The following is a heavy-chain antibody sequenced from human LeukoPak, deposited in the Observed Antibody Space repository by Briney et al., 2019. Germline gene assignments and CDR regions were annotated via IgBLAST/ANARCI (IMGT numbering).Heavy chain of an antibody. CDR1: GGSISSGDYY. V-gene: IGHV4-30-4*01. CDR3: ARDGKVREDTAMVADVDAFDI. CDR2: IYYSGST. D-gene: IGHD5-18*01. Sequence: PSQTLSLTCTVSGGSISSGDYYWSWIRQPPGKGLEWIGYIYYSGSTYYNPSLKSRVTISVDTSKNQFSLKLSSVTAADTAVYYCARDGKVREDTAMVADVDAFDIWGQGTMVTVSS. J-gene: IGHJ3*02.